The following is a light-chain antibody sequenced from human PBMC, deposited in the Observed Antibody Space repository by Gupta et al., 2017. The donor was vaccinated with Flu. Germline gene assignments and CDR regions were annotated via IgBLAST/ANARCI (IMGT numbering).Light chain of an antibody. CDR3: QQRSNWFS. V-gene: IGKV3-11*01. CDR2: DAS. Sequence: DIVLTHSPATLSLSPGESATLSCRASQSVRTYLAWYQQKPGQAPRLLVYDASKRATGIPARFSGSGSGTDFTLSISSLEPEDFAVYYCQQRSNWFSFGGGTKVEIK. J-gene: IGKJ4*01. CDR1: QSVRTY.